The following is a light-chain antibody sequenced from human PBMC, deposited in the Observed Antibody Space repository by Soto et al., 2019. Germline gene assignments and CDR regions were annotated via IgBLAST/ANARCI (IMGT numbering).Light chain of an antibody. CDR1: QSVRSN. Sequence: EIVVTQSPATRSVSPGERVTLSCRASQSVRSNLAWYQQKPGQAPGLLIYGASTRATGLPARFSGSGSGTDFTLTISSLQSEDFAVYYCQQYNTWPPITFGQGTRLEIK. CDR3: QQYNTWPPIT. V-gene: IGKV3-15*01. CDR2: GAS. J-gene: IGKJ5*01.